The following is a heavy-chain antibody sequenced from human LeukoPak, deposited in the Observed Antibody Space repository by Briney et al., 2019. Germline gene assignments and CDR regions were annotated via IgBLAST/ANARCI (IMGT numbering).Heavy chain of an antibody. CDR1: GGSISSSSYY. Sequence: SETLSLTCTVSGGSISSSSYYWGWIRQPPGKGLEWIGYIYYSGSTNYNPSLKSRITISVDTSRNQFSLSLSSVTAADTAVYYCARGTVQMGMGERYFDNWGQGTLVTVSP. CDR2: IYYSGST. J-gene: IGHJ4*02. V-gene: IGHV4-61*05. CDR3: ARGTVQMGMGERYFDN. D-gene: IGHD1-1*01.